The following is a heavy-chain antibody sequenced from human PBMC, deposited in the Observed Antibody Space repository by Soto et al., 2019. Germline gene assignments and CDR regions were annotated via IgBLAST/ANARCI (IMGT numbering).Heavy chain of an antibody. CDR2: INAGNGNT. V-gene: IGHV1-3*01. CDR1: GYTFTNYA. Sequence: QVQPVQSGAEVKKPGASVKVSCKASGYTFTNYAMHWVRQAPGQRLEWMGWINAGNGNTKYSRKFQGRVTITRDTSASIAYMELSSLRSEDPAVYYCARASSWFGTDYWGQGTLVTVSS. D-gene: IGHD6-13*01. CDR3: ARASSWFGTDY. J-gene: IGHJ4*02.